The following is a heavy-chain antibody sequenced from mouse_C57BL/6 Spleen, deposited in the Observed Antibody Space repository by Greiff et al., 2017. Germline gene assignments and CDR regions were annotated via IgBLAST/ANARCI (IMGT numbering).Heavy chain of an antibody. V-gene: IGHV1-72*01. J-gene: IGHJ2*01. D-gene: IGHD1-1*01. CDR3: AREGIYYYGRDYFGY. CDR1: GYTFTSYW. Sequence: VQLQQPGAELVKPGASVKLSCKASGYTFTSYWMHWVKQRPGRGLVWIGRIDPNSGCTKNNEKFKSKATLTVDNPSSTAYMQLSSQTSEDSAVYCCAREGIYYYGRDYFGYWGQGTTLTVSS. CDR2: IDPNSGCT.